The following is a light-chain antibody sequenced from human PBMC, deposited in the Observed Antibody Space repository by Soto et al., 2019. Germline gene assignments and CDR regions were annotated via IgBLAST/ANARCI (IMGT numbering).Light chain of an antibody. CDR1: QSVSSN. V-gene: IGKV3-15*01. CDR3: QQYNDWPTGT. CDR2: GAS. Sequence: EIVVTQSPATLSVSPGERATLSCRASQSVSSNLAWYQQKPGQAPRLFIYGASTRATGIPARFSGSGSGTEFTLTISGLQSEDFAVYYCQQYNDWPTGTFGQGTKLEIK. J-gene: IGKJ2*01.